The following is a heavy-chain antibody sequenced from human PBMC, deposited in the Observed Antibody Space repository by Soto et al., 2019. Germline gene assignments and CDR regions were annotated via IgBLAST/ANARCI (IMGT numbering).Heavy chain of an antibody. Sequence: SETLSLTCTVSGFSISSSSYYWGWIRQPPGKGLEWFGSIYYSGSTYYNPSLKSRVTISVDTSKNQFSLKLSSVTAADTAVYYCARKYYDFWSGYYGDWIGGYYFDYWGQGTLVTVS. CDR2: IYYSGST. CDR1: GFSISSSSYY. CDR3: ARKYYDFWSGYYGDWIGGYYFDY. J-gene: IGHJ4*02. V-gene: IGHV4-39*01. D-gene: IGHD3-3*01.